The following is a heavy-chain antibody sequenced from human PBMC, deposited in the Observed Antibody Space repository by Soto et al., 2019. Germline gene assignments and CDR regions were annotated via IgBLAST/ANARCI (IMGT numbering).Heavy chain of an antibody. V-gene: IGHV3-74*01. CDR3: ARANPSYYYGMDV. CDR1: EFTFSSYW. D-gene: IGHD7-27*01. Sequence: GGSLRLSCAASEFTFSSYWMHWVRRAPGKGLVWVSRINSDGSSTSYADSVKGRFTISRDNAKNTLYLQMNSLRAEDTAVYYCARANPSYYYGMDVWGQRTTVTVSS. J-gene: IGHJ6*02. CDR2: INSDGSST.